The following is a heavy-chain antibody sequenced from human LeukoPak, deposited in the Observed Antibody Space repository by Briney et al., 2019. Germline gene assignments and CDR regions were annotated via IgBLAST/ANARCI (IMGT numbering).Heavy chain of an antibody. Sequence: GPLRFSSAASRFTFITWGRKCVREPPGKWLDEASLTHKTTNYIYYGESMKGRFTISRDNAQNSLYLHMNGLRPEDTAVYYCARGRSITLIRGFAMSDGFDIWGQGTMVTVSS. CDR1: RFTFITWG. CDR3: ARGRSITLIRGFAMSDGFDI. V-gene: IGHV3-21*01. CDR2: THKTTNYI. J-gene: IGHJ3*02. D-gene: IGHD3-10*01.